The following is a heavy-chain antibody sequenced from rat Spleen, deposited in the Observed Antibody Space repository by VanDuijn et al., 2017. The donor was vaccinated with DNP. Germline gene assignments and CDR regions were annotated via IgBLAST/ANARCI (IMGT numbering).Heavy chain of an antibody. V-gene: IGHV3-3*01. CDR1: GHSITNSYR. D-gene: IGHD1-12*01. CDR2: INSAGRT. CDR3: ATHNYRDSYAHVAMDA. J-gene: IGHJ4*01. Sequence: EVQLQESGPGLVKPSQSLSLTCSVTGHSITNSYRWNWIRRFPGNKLAWMGYINSAGRTYYNPSLKSRISITRDTSKNQVFLQVNSVTTEDTATYYCATHNYRDSYAHVAMDAWGQGTSVTVSS.